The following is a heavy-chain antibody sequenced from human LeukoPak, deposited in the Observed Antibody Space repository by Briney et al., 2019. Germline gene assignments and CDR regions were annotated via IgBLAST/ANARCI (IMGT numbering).Heavy chain of an antibody. CDR2: IKSDGSET. CDR3: ASGTGWLIES. D-gene: IGHD6-19*01. Sequence: PGGSLRLSCAASGLTFSKSWMNWVRQATGKGLEWIAIIKSDGSETIYVDSVKGRFTISRDNAKNSLHLQMSSLKVQDTAIYYCASGTGWLIESWGQGTQVIVSS. V-gene: IGHV3-7*01. CDR1: GLTFSKSW. J-gene: IGHJ4*02.